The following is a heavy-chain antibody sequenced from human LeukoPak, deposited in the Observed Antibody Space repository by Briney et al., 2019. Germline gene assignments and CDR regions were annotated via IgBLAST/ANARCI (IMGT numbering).Heavy chain of an antibody. CDR3: AARKFNYGFRTPFDY. Sequence: SETLSLTCAVYGGSFSGYYWNWIRQSPGKGLEWIGEIDHNGSTKYNASLKSRIIMSVDKSKNQFSLKLKSLSAADTAIYYCAARKFNYGFRTPFDYWGQGTLVTVSS. D-gene: IGHD3-16*01. J-gene: IGHJ4*02. CDR2: IDHNGST. CDR1: GGSFSGYY. V-gene: IGHV4-34*01.